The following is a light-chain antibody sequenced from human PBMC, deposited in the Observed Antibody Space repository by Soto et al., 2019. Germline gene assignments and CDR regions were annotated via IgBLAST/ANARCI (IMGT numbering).Light chain of an antibody. CDR2: AAS. J-gene: IGKJ1*01. CDR3: LQDYGYPWT. V-gene: IGKV1-6*01. CDR1: QDIRND. Sequence: AIQMTQSPSSLSASVGDRVTISCRASQDIRNDLGWYQEKPGQAPKLLIYAASNLQSGFPSRFSGSGSATDFTLTISSLQPEDFATYYCLQDYGYPWTFGQGTKVEI.